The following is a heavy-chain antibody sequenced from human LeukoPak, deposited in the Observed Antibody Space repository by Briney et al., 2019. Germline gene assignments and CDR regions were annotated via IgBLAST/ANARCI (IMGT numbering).Heavy chain of an antibody. D-gene: IGHD1-26*01. Sequence: ASVKVSCKASGYTFTGYYMHWVRQAPGQGLEWMGRINPNSGGTNYAQKFQGRVTMTRDTSISTAYMELSRLRSDDTAVYHCARAGLLKVGATTKIDYWGQGTLVTVSS. CDR1: GYTFTGYY. CDR2: INPNSGGT. V-gene: IGHV1-2*06. J-gene: IGHJ4*02. CDR3: ARAGLLKVGATTKIDY.